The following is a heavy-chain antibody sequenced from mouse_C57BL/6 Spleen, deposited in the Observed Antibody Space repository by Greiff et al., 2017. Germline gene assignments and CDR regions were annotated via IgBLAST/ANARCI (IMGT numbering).Heavy chain of an antibody. CDR3: ARDGYTGHFDY. Sequence: QVQLKQPGAELVKPGASVKLSCKASGYTFTSYWMHWAKQRPGRGLEWIGRIDPNSGGTKYNEKFKSKATLTVDKPSSTAYMQLSSLTSEDSAVYYCARDGYTGHFDYWGQGTTLTVSS. D-gene: IGHD2-3*01. V-gene: IGHV1-72*01. CDR2: IDPNSGGT. J-gene: IGHJ2*01. CDR1: GYTFTSYW.